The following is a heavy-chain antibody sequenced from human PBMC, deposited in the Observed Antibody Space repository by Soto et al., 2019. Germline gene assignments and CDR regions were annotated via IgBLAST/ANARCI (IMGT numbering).Heavy chain of an antibody. CDR2: IFYLGSS. D-gene: IGHD3-3*02. V-gene: IGHV4-39*01. J-gene: IGHJ5*02. CDR3: ARHSLALRKNNWFDP. CDR1: CDSIISSDFY. Sequence: SETLSLTFTVSCDSIISSDFYWGWVRQPPGKGLEWIGSIFYLGSSYYNPSLKSRVTMSVDTSKNQFSLRLRSVTAADTALYFCARHSLALRKNNWFDPWGQGIMVTVSS.